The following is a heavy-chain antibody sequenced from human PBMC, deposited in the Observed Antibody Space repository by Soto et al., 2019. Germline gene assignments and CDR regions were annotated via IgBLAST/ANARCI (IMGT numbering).Heavy chain of an antibody. J-gene: IGHJ6*02. CDR3: ARDNHPPRLWFGGKNYYYGMDV. V-gene: IGHV3-53*04. CDR1: GFTVSSNY. Sequence: PGGSLRLSCAASGFTVSSNYMSWVRQAPGKGLEWVSVIYSGGSTYYADSVKGRFTISRHNSKNTLYLQMNSLRAEDTAVYYCARDNHPPRLWFGGKNYYYGMDVWGQGTTVTVSS. CDR2: IYSGGST. D-gene: IGHD3-10*01.